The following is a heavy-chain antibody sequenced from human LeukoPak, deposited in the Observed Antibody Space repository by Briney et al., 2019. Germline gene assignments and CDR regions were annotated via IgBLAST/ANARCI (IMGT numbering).Heavy chain of an antibody. CDR1: GFTFSRYS. CDR3: AKDSRGTGYFYYYGMDV. CDR2: ISSDGRNN. Sequence: GGSLRLSCAASGFTFSRYSIHWVRQAPGKGLEWVAVISSDGRNNDYADSVKGRFTISRDDSKNTLYLQMNSLRAGDTAAYYCAKDSRGTGYFYYYGMDVWGQGTTVTVSS. D-gene: IGHD1-14*01. J-gene: IGHJ6*02. V-gene: IGHV3-30*04.